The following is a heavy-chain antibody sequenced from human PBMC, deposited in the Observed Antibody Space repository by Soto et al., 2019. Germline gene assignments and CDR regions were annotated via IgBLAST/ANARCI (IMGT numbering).Heavy chain of an antibody. J-gene: IGHJ6*02. D-gene: IGHD2-2*01. CDR1: GGTFSSYT. Sequence: QVQLVQSGAEVKKPGSSVKVSCKASGGTFSSYTISWVRQAPGQGLEWMGRIIPILGIANYAQKFQGRVTIPGDKSTSTAYMELSSLRSEDTAVYYCASDIVVVPAAMPSLYYYYGMDVWGQGTTVTVSS. CDR3: ASDIVVVPAAMPSLYYYYGMDV. CDR2: IIPILGIA. V-gene: IGHV1-69*02.